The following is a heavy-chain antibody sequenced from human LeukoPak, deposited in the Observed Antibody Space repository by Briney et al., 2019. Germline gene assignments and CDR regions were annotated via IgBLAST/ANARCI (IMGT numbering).Heavy chain of an antibody. V-gene: IGHV1-2*04. D-gene: IGHD2-2*01. Sequence: ASVKVSCKASGYTFTGYYMHWVRQAPGQGLEWMGWINPNSGGTNYAQKFQGWVTMTRDTSISTAFMELSRLRSDDTAVYYCARGIVVVPAAIEWGYFDYWGQGTLVTVSS. CDR1: GYTFTGYY. CDR2: INPNSGGT. CDR3: ARGIVVVPAAIEWGYFDY. J-gene: IGHJ4*02.